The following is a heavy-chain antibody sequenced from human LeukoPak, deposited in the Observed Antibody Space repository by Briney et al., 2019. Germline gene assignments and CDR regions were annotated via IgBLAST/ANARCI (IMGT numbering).Heavy chain of an antibody. J-gene: IGHJ4*02. Sequence: GGSLRLSCAASGFTFSMYSMAWVRQAPGKGLEWVSVINDRGGYIQDADSVKGRFTIARDNSQNTLFLQMDCLRAEDTAVYYCVRERDRGIEVADDFDYWGQGTLSPSPQ. CDR3: VRERDRGIEVADDFDY. CDR2: INDRGGYI. V-gene: IGHV3-23*01. D-gene: IGHD6-19*01. CDR1: GFTFSMYS.